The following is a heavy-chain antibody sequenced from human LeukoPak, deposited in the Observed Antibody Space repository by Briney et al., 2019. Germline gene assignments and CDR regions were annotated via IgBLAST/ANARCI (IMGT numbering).Heavy chain of an antibody. CDR3: AKRFLEWLLPTYFDY. Sequence: GGSLRLSCAASGFTFSSYAMSWVRQAPGKGLEWVSAISGGDGSTYFADSVKGRFTISRDNSKNTLYLQMNSLRAEDTAVYYCAKRFLEWLLPTYFDYWGQGTLVTVSS. J-gene: IGHJ4*02. CDR2: ISGGDGST. CDR1: GFTFSSYA. V-gene: IGHV3-23*01. D-gene: IGHD3-3*01.